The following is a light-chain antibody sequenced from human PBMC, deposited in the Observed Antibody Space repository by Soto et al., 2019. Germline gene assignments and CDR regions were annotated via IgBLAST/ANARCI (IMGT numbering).Light chain of an antibody. V-gene: IGKV3-20*01. CDR2: GAS. CDR3: QQYGSS. J-gene: IGKJ4*02. Sequence: EIVLTQSPGTLSLSPGERVTLSCRASQSVSSSYLAWYQQKPGQAPRLLIYGASSRATGIPDRFSGSGSGTDFTLTISRLEPEDFAVYYCQQYGSSFGGGTKVDI. CDR1: QSVSSSY.